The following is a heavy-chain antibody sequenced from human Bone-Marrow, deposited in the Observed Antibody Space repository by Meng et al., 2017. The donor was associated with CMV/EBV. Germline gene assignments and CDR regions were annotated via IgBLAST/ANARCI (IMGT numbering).Heavy chain of an antibody. D-gene: IGHD6-19*01. V-gene: IGHV3-30*04. Sequence: GESLKISCAASGFTFSNYAIHWVRQAPGKGLEWVASTSYDGRKDYFADSVKGRFTVSRDNSRNTVFVQMNSLRAEDTAIYYCVRFGGTGSSGWLGYGMDVWGQGTTVTVSS. CDR3: VRFGGTGSSGWLGYGMDV. J-gene: IGHJ6*02. CDR2: TSYDGRKD. CDR1: GFTFSNYA.